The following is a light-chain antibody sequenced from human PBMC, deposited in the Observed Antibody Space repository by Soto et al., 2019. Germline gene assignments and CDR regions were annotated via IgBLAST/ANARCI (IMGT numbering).Light chain of an antibody. CDR1: QSVSSY. J-gene: IGKJ5*01. CDR2: DAS. CDR3: QQRSNWPPIT. Sequence: AGRSFSLGERRTHSCRASQSVSSYLAWYQQKPGQAPRLLIYDASNRATGIPARFSGSGSGTDFTLTISSLEPEDFAVYYCQQRSNWPPITFGQGTRLEI. V-gene: IGKV3-11*01.